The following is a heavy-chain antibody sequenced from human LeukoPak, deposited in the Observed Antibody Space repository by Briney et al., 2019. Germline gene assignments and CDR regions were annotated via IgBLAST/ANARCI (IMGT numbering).Heavy chain of an antibody. D-gene: IGHD3-10*01. CDR3: ARDMVREGESFDI. Sequence: SETLSLTCTVSGGSISSSSYYWGWIRQPPGKGLEWIGSIYYSGSTYYNPSLKSRVTISVDTSKNQFSLKLSSVTAADTAVYYCARDMVREGESFDIWGQGTMVTVSS. CDR2: IYYSGST. V-gene: IGHV4-39*07. CDR1: GGSISSSSYY. J-gene: IGHJ3*02.